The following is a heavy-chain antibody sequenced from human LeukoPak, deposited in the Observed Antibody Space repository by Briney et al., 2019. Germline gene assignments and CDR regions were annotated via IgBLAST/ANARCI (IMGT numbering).Heavy chain of an antibody. D-gene: IGHD1-26*01. V-gene: IGHV4-34*01. J-gene: IGHJ5*02. CDR1: GGSISSYY. Sequence: SETLSLTRTVSGGSISSYYWSWIRQPPGKGLEWIGEINHSGSTNYNPSLKSRVTISVDTSKNQFSLKLSSVTAADTAVYYCARRGWPPGWFDPWGQGTLVTVSS. CDR2: INHSGST. CDR3: ARRGWPPGWFDP.